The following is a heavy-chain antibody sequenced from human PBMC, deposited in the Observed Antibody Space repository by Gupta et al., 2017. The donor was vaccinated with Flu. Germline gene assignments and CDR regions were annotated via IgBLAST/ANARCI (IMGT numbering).Heavy chain of an antibody. Sequence: QEQVQQWGAGLLKPSETLSLTCAVYDWSFSGFYWSRIRQSPGKGLEWIGEINHGGSANYNPSLKSRVTISLDTSKKQFSLKLSSVTAADTAVYYCARGGLGIIMWYFDLWGRGTPVTVSS. CDR3: ARGGLGIIMWYFDL. D-gene: IGHD3-16*01. CDR1: DWSFSGFY. V-gene: IGHV4-34*02. J-gene: IGHJ2*01. CDR2: INHGGSA.